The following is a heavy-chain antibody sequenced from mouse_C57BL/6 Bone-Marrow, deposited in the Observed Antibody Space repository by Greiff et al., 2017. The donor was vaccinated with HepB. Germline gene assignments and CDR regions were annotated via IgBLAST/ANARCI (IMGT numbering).Heavy chain of an antibody. CDR3: ARYVDYYAMDY. V-gene: IGHV1-50*01. Sequence: QVQLKQPGAELVKPGASVKLSCKASGYTFTSYWMQWVKQRPGQGLEWIGEIDPSDSYTNYNQKFKGKATLTVDTSSSTAYMQLSSLTSEDSAVYYCARYVDYYAMDYWGQGTSVTVSS. CDR2: IDPSDSYT. J-gene: IGHJ4*01. CDR1: GYTFTSYW.